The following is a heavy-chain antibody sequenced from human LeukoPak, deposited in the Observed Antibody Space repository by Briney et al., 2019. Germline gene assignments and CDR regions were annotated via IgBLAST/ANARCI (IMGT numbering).Heavy chain of an antibody. CDR3: AGPYSRRYSRSFDT. Sequence: GGSLRLSCAASGFTFSSYDMSWVRQAPGKGLEWVSVIHDTGRTDYADSVKGRFTISRDNSKNTLYLQMNSLRVEDTAVYYCAGPYSRRYSRSFDTWGQGTMVTVSS. J-gene: IGHJ3*02. CDR1: GFTFSSYD. CDR2: IHDTGRT. D-gene: IGHD2-15*01. V-gene: IGHV3-23*01.